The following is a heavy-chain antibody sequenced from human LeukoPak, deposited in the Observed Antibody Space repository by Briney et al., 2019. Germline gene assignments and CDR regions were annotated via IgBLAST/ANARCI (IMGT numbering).Heavy chain of an antibody. CDR1: GFTFDDYG. J-gene: IGHJ4*02. Sequence: GGSLRLSCAASGFTFDDYGMSWVRHAPGKGLEWVSGINWNGGSTGYADSVKGRFTISRDNAKNSLYLQMNSLRAEDTAVYYCARAHPGDYSDFQFDYWGQGTLVTVSS. CDR3: ARAHPGDYSDFQFDY. CDR2: INWNGGST. D-gene: IGHD4-11*01. V-gene: IGHV3-20*04.